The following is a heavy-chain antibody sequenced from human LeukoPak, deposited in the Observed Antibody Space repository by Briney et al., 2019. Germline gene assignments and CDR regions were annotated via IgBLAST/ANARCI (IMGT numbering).Heavy chain of an antibody. CDR2: ISGSGGST. D-gene: IGHD6-6*01. V-gene: IGHV3-23*01. CDR1: GFTFSSYA. Sequence: GGSLRLSCAASGFTFSSYAMSWDRQAPGKGLEWVSAISGSGGSTYYADSVKGRFTISRDNSKNTLYLQMNSLRAEDTAVYYCAKDQLYSSSSDLYYWGQGTLVTVSS. J-gene: IGHJ4*02. CDR3: AKDQLYSSSSDLYY.